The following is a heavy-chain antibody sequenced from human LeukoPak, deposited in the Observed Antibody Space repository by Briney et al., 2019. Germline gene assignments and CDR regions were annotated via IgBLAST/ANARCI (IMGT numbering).Heavy chain of an antibody. CDR1: GFTFSSYG. CDR3: AKVLYDFWSGLDYYYMDV. V-gene: IGHV3-33*06. Sequence: GGSLRLSCAASGFTFSSYGMHWVRQAPGKGLEWVAVIWYDGSNKYYADSVKGRFTISRDNPKNTLYLQMNSLRAEDTAVYYCAKVLYDFWSGLDYYYMDVWGKGTTVTVSS. CDR2: IWYDGSNK. J-gene: IGHJ6*03. D-gene: IGHD3-3*01.